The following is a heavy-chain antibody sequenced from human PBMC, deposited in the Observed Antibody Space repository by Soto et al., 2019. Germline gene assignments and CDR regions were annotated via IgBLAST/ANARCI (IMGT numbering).Heavy chain of an antibody. J-gene: IGHJ4*02. Sequence: EVQLVESGGGLVQPGGSLRLSCAASGFTFSSYSMNWVRQAPGKGLEWVSYISSSSSTIYYADSVKGRFTISRDNAKNSLYLQMNSLGDADTAVYYCARENWGSLVWGQGTLVTVSS. V-gene: IGHV3-48*02. CDR2: ISSSSSTI. CDR3: ARENWGSLV. CDR1: GFTFSSYS. D-gene: IGHD7-27*01.